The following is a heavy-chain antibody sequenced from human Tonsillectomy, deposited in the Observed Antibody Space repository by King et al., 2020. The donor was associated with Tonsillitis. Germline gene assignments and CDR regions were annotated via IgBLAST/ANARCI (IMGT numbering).Heavy chain of an antibody. Sequence: VQLVESGGGVVQPGRSLRLSCAASGFTFSSYGMHWVRQAPGKGLEWVAVISYDGSTKYYADSVKGRFTVSRDNSKNTLFLQMKSLRNEDTAVYYCAKRGSGWSQFDYWGQGTLVTVSS. CDR1: GFTFSSYG. D-gene: IGHD6-19*01. CDR2: ISYDGSTK. CDR3: AKRGSGWSQFDY. J-gene: IGHJ4*02. V-gene: IGHV3-30*18.